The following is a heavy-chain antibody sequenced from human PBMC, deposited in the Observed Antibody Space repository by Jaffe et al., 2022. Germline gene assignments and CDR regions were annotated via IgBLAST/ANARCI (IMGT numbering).Heavy chain of an antibody. V-gene: IGHV5-51*03. J-gene: IGHJ4*02. CDR1: GYNFNKYW. CDR3: ATQLDIDGGDY. D-gene: IGHD1-1*01. Sequence: EVQLVQSGAEVKKPGESLRISCKGSGYNFNKYWIGWVRQMPGKGLEWMGITNPGDSDTRYSPSFQGQVTISADKSITTAYLQWTSLKASDTAMYYCATQLDIDGGDYWGQGTLVTVSS. CDR2: TNPGDSDT.